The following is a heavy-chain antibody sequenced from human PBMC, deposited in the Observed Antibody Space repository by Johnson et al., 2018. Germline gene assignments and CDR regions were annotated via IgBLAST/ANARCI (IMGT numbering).Heavy chain of an antibody. Sequence: EVQLVESGGGLIQPGGSLGLSCAASGFTVSSNYMSWVRQAPGQGLEWVSVIYSGGSTYYADSVKGRFPISRDNSKNPPYLQMNSLRAADTAVDDWERDRAGSPHYYYYGMDVWGQGTTVTVSS. CDR3: ERDRAGSPHYYYYGMDV. D-gene: IGHD1-14*01. CDR2: IYSGGST. V-gene: IGHV3-53*01. J-gene: IGHJ6*02. CDR1: GFTVSSNY.